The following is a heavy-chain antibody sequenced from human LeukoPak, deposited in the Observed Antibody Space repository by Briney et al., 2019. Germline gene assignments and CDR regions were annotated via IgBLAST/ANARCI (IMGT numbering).Heavy chain of an antibody. CDR1: GGSISSSSYY. V-gene: IGHV4-39*01. D-gene: IGHD4-17*01. CDR2: IYYSGST. Sequence: SETLSLTCTVSGGSISSSSYYWGWIRQPPGKGLEWIGSIYYSGSTYYNPSLKSRVTISVDTSKNQFSLKLSSVTAADTAVYYCARGGIYGDYPTGVYWGQGTLVTVSS. J-gene: IGHJ4*02. CDR3: ARGGIYGDYPTGVY.